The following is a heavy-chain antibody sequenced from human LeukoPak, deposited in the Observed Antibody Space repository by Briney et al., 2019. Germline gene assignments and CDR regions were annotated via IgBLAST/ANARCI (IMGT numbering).Heavy chain of an antibody. CDR1: GFTFSSYA. V-gene: IGHV3-30*04. J-gene: IGHJ4*02. CDR3: ARALDDYYFDY. D-gene: IGHD1-1*01. CDR2: ISYDGSNK. Sequence: PGGSLRLSCAASGFTFSSYAMHWVRQAPGKGLEWVAVISYDGSNKYYADSVKGRFTISRENPKNTLYLQMNSLRAEDTAVYYCARALDDYYFDYWGQGTLVTVSS.